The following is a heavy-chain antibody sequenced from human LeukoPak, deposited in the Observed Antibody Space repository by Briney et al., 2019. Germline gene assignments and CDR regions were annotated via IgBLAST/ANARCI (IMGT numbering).Heavy chain of an antibody. D-gene: IGHD2-2*01. V-gene: IGHV3-23*01. CDR3: ARVVVVPAAYTGDAFDI. CDR2: ISGGAAST. CDR1: GFTFSSYA. Sequence: GGSLRLSCAASGFTFSSYAMSWVRQAPGKGLEWVSSISGGAASTDYVDSVKGRFTISRDNSKNTPYLQMNSLRAEDTAVYYCARVVVVPAAYTGDAFDIWGQGTMVTVSS. J-gene: IGHJ3*02.